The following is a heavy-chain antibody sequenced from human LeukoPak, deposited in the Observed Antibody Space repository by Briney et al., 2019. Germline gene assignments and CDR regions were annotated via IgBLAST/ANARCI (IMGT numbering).Heavy chain of an antibody. CDR1: GGSISGYY. Sequence: SETLSLTCIVSGGSISGYYWSWIRQPAGKGLEWIGHMDTSGHTNYNSSLMSRVTMSVDTSKNQFSLKLSSVTAADTAVYYCARGGGGGYDSLYYFDYWGQGTLVTASS. CDR2: MDTSGHT. J-gene: IGHJ4*02. CDR3: ARGGGGGYDSLYYFDY. D-gene: IGHD5-12*01. V-gene: IGHV4-4*07.